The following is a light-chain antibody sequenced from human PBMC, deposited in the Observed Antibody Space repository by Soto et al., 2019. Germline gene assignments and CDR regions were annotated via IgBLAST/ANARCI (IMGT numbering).Light chain of an antibody. CDR1: QGVSND. J-gene: IGKJ4*01. CDR3: QNYNNAPLI. Sequence: DFQMTQSPSSLSASVGDRITITCRASQGVSNDLAWYQQKPGKVPKLLIYDASTLQSGVPSRFSGSGSGTDFTLTISSLQPEDVATYYCQNYNNAPLIFGGGTKVDIK. V-gene: IGKV1-27*01. CDR2: DAS.